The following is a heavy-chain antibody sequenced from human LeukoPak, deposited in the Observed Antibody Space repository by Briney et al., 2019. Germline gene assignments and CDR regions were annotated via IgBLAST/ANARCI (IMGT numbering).Heavy chain of an antibody. V-gene: IGHV3-11*03. CDR2: ISTGGNYR. Sequence: GGSLRLSCAASGFTFSDYYMSWIRQAPGKGLEWVSYISTGGNYRKDADSVKGRFTISRDNAKNSLFLRMSSLRVEDTAVYYCARPRTAWSSHWYFEVWGRGTLVTVSS. CDR3: ARPRTAWSSHWYFEV. D-gene: IGHD1-1*01. J-gene: IGHJ2*01. CDR1: GFTFSDYY.